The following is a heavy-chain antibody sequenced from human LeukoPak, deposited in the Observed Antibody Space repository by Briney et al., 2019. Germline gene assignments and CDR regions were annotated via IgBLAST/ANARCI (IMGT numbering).Heavy chain of an antibody. J-gene: IGHJ3*01. CDR3: ASYREAYDLYPNGLDV. D-gene: IGHD2-8*01. Sequence: SETLSLTCSVSGASVSTTAYCWNWIRQPAGEGLEWIGRIYASGNTHYNPSLKSRVTMSLDTSKNQFSLTMNSVTAADSAVYFCASYREAYDLYPNGLDVWGRGTVVTVSS. CDR1: GASVSTTAYC. V-gene: IGHV4-61*02. CDR2: IYASGNT.